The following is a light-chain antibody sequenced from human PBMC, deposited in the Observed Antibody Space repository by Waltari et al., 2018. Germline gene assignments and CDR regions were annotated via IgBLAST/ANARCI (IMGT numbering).Light chain of an antibody. Sequence: SSELTQGPPVSVALGQTVKITCQGDSLRTPYASWYQLKPGPAPVLVLFGKDKRPSGIPDRFSGYSSGTTSSLTITGAQAEDEADYYCHSRNGRDNQVVFGGGTKLTVL. J-gene: IGLJ3*02. V-gene: IGLV3-19*01. CDR3: HSRNGRDNQVV. CDR1: SLRTPY. CDR2: GKD.